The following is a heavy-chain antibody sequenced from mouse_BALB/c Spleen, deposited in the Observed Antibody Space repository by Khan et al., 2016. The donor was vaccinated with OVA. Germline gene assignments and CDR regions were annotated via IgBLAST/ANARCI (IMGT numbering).Heavy chain of an antibody. Sequence: QVQLKQSGAELAKPAASVKMSCKASGYTFTTYWMHWVKQRPGQGLEWIGYINPSSGYTDYNEKLKDRATLSADKSSSTVYMQLSSLTSEDSAVYYCTRDRIDYWGQGTTLTVSS. V-gene: IGHV1-7*01. CDR1: GYTFTTYW. J-gene: IGHJ2*01. CDR2: INPSSGYT. CDR3: TRDRIDY.